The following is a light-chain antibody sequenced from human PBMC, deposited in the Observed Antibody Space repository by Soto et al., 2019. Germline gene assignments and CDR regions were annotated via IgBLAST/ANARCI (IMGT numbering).Light chain of an antibody. V-gene: IGLV2-14*01. J-gene: IGLJ1*01. CDR2: DVG. CDR1: SSGVGGYNY. CDR3: SSYTTSSTYV. Sequence: QSALTQPASVSGSPGQSIAISCTGTSSGVGGYNYVSWYQQVPGKAPKLMIYDVGNRPAGVSNRFSGTKSGNTASLTISGLQAEDEAEYYCSSYTTSSTYVFGTGTKVTVL.